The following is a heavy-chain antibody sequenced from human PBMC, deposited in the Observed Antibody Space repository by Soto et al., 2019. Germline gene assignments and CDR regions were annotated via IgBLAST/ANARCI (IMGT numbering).Heavy chain of an antibody. V-gene: IGHV1-24*01. CDR2: FDPEDGET. J-gene: IGHJ5*02. Sequence: ASVKVSCKVSGYTLTELSMHWVRQAPGKGLEWMGGFDPEDGETIYAQKFQGRVTMTEDTSTDTAYMELSSLRSEDTAVYYCATDTIFGVVISRSRWFDPWGQGTLVTVSS. CDR3: ATDTIFGVVISRSRWFDP. CDR1: GYTLTELS. D-gene: IGHD3-3*01.